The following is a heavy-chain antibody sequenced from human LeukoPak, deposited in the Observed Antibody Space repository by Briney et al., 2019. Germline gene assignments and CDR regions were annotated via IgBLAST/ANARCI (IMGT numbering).Heavy chain of an antibody. J-gene: IGHJ4*02. Sequence: PGGSLRLSCAASGFTFSNYGMHWVRQTPGKGLEWVAVISYDGSNENSADSVKGRFTISRDNSKNTLYLQMNSLRAEDTAVYYCAKDMRGYCSSTSCYGNFDYWGQGTLVTVSS. D-gene: IGHD2-2*01. CDR3: AKDMRGYCSSTSCYGNFDY. CDR1: GFTFSNYG. V-gene: IGHV3-30*18. CDR2: ISYDGSNE.